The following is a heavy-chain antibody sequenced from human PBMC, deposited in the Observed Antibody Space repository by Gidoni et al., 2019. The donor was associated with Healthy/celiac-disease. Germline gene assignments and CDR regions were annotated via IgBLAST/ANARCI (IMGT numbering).Heavy chain of an antibody. CDR1: WFTFICPT. J-gene: IGHJ3*02. Sequence: VQLVDSGGGFVQPGGSLKLSCAASWFTFICPTTHWVPPASGKGLEWVGRIRSKANSYATAYAASVKGRFTISRDDSKNTAYLQMNSLKTEDTAVYYCTRHQGYCSGGSCYSIGSEAFDIWGQGTMVTVSS. CDR2: IRSKANSYAT. D-gene: IGHD2-15*01. CDR3: TRHQGYCSGGSCYSIGSEAFDI. V-gene: IGHV3-73*02.